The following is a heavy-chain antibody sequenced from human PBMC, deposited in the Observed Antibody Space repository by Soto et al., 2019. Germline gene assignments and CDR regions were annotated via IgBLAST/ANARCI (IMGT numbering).Heavy chain of an antibody. Sequence: QVQLQQWGARLLKPSETLSLTCAVYGGSFRGYYWSWICQSPGKGLEWNAEINDIGSTNYNPSLNSRVSISVDPSKNPFSLKLSSVTATDTAVYYCARVGPKTYYDPLTASEFDSWGQGTLVTVSS. CDR3: ARVGPKTYYDPLTASEFDS. CDR2: INDIGST. D-gene: IGHD3-9*01. CDR1: GGSFRGYY. J-gene: IGHJ4*02. V-gene: IGHV4-34*02.